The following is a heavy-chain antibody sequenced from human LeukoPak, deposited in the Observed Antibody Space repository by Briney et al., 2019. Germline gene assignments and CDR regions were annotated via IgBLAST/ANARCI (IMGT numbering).Heavy chain of an antibody. V-gene: IGHV3-30*19. CDR1: RFTFSSYG. Sequence: PGGSLRLSCAASRFTFSSYGMHWVRQAPGKGLEWVAYIQYDGSNEQYADSVKGRFLISRDNSKNMLYLEMNSLTIEDTTVYYCARNSDYYDYSPQSLWGQGTLVTVSS. D-gene: IGHD3-22*01. CDR3: ARNSDYYDYSPQSL. CDR2: IQYDGSNE. J-gene: IGHJ4*02.